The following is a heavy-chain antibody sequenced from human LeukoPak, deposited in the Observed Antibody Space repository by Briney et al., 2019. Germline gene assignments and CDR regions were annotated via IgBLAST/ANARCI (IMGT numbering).Heavy chain of an antibody. V-gene: IGHV3-74*01. CDR1: GFTFSSYW. CDR2: INSDGSST. D-gene: IGHD4-17*01. CDR3: ARDGDYGDYPTYFDY. Sequence: GGSLRLSCAASGFTFSSYWMHWVRQAPGKGLVWVSRINSDGSSTSYADSVKGRFTISRDNAKNSLYLQMNSLRAEDTAVYYCARDGDYGDYPTYFDYWGQGTLVTVSS. J-gene: IGHJ4*02.